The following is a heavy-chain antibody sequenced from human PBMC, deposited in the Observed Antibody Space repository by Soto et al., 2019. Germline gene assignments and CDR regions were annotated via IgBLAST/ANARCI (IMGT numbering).Heavy chain of an antibody. CDR2: IWYDGSNK. D-gene: IGHD6-19*01. V-gene: IGHV3-33*01. J-gene: IGHJ6*03. CDR3: ARELQKQWLVPAYYYYMDV. Sequence: QVQLVESGGGVVQPGRSLRLSCAASGFTFSSYGMHWVRQAPGKGLEWVAVIWYDGSNKYYADSVKGRFTISRDNSKNTLYLQMNSLRAEDTAVYYCARELQKQWLVPAYYYYMDVWGKGTTVTVSS. CDR1: GFTFSSYG.